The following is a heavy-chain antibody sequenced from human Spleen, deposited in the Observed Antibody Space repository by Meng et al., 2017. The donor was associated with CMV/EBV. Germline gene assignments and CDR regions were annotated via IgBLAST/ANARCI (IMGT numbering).Heavy chain of an antibody. CDR2: INAKTGGT. CDR3: ARGEYSSSSRGYYYYYYGMDV. Sequence: ASVKVSCKASGYTFSDYFIHWVRQAPGQGLEWMGWINAKTGGTHYAQKFQGRVTMTRDTSISTAYMDLSSLRSEDTAVYYCARGEYSSSSRGYYYYYYGMDVWGQGTTVTVSS. V-gene: IGHV1-2*02. J-gene: IGHJ6*02. D-gene: IGHD6-6*01. CDR1: GYTFSDYF.